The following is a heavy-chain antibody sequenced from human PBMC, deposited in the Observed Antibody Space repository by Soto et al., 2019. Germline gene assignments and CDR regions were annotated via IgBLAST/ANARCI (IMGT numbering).Heavy chain of an antibody. CDR1: GFTFSSYG. J-gene: IGHJ4*02. V-gene: IGHV3-30*03. Sequence: LRLSCAASGFTFSSYGMHWVRQAPGKGLEWVAVISYDGSNKYYADSVKGRFTISRDNSKNTLYLQMNSLRAEDTAVCYCAPLTGPSVYWGQGTLVTVSS. CDR2: ISYDGSNK. CDR3: APLTGPSVY. D-gene: IGHD6-19*01.